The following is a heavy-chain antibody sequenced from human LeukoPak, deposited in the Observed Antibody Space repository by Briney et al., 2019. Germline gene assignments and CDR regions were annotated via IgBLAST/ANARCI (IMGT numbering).Heavy chain of an antibody. V-gene: IGHV3-33*01. CDR1: GFTFSSNG. CDR3: ARDLHYYVAMDV. D-gene: IGHD3-10*02. Sequence: PGRSLRLSCAASGFTFSSNGMHWVRQAPAKGLEWVAVIWYDGNNKYYADSVKGRFAIPRDNSKSMLFLQLNSLRAEDTALYYCARDLHYYVAMDVWGQGTTVTVSS. J-gene: IGHJ6*02. CDR2: IWYDGNNK.